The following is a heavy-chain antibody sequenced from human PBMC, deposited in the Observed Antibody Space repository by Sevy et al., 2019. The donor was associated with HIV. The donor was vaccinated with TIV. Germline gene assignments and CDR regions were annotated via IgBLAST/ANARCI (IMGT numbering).Heavy chain of an antibody. D-gene: IGHD3-22*01. Sequence: GGSLRLSCAASGFTFSSYAMSWVRQAPGKGLEWVSAISGSGGSTYYADSVKGRFTISRDNSKNTLYLQMNSLRAEDMAVYYCAKHEGVITSRNYYYYGMDVWGQGTTVTVSS. CDR2: ISGSGGST. J-gene: IGHJ6*02. CDR1: GFTFSSYA. V-gene: IGHV3-23*01. CDR3: AKHEGVITSRNYYYYGMDV.